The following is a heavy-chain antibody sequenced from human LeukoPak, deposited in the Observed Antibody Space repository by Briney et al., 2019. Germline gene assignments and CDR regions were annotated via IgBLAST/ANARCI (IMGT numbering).Heavy chain of an antibody. Sequence: SVKVSCKASGGTFSSYAISWVRQAPGQGLEWMGRIIPIFGTANYAQKFQGRVTIATDESTSTAYMELGSLRSEDTAVYYCARTYYYDSSGYYLDYWGQGTLVTVSS. CDR3: ARTYYYDSSGYYLDY. V-gene: IGHV1-69*05. D-gene: IGHD3-22*01. J-gene: IGHJ4*02. CDR1: GGTFSSYA. CDR2: IIPIFGTA.